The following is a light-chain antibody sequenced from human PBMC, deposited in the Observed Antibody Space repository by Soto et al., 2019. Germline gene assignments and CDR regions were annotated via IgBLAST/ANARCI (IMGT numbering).Light chain of an antibody. J-gene: IGLJ1*01. CDR2: DVS. CDR1: SSDVGGYNY. CDR3: CSYAGSYSYG. Sequence: QSVLTQPRAVSGSPGQSVTISCTGTSSDVGGYNYVSWYQQHPGKAPKRRIYDVSKRPSGVPDRFSGSKSGNTASLTISGLQAEDEADYYCCSYAGSYSYGFGTGTKVTVL. V-gene: IGLV2-11*01.